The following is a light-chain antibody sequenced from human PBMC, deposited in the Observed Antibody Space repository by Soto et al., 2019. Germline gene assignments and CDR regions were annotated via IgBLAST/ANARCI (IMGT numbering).Light chain of an antibody. Sequence: EIVMTQSPATLSVSPGERATLSCRASQSISSNLAWYQQKPGQAPRLVIYDASTRATDTPARFSGSGSGTEFTLTTSSLQSEDLALYDCQHYDDWHLTFGGGTKVEVE. V-gene: IGKV3D-15*01. CDR1: QSISSN. CDR3: QHYDDWHLT. J-gene: IGKJ4*01. CDR2: DAS.